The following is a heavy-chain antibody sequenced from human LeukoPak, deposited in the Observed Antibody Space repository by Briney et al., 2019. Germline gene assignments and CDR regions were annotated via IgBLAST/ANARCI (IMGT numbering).Heavy chain of an antibody. Sequence: GGSLRLSCAASGFTFDDYAMHWVRQAPGKGLEWVSGISWNSGSIGYADSVKGRFTISRDNAKNSLYLQMNSLRAEDTALYYCAKDTDSNPSDAFDIWGQGTMVTV. CDR2: ISWNSGSI. J-gene: IGHJ3*02. CDR3: AKDTDSNPSDAFDI. V-gene: IGHV3-9*01. CDR1: GFTFDDYA. D-gene: IGHD4-11*01.